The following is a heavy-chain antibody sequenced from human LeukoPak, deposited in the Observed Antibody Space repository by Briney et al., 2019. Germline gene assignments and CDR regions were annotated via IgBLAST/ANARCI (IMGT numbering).Heavy chain of an antibody. CDR1: GDSVSSNGAA. Sequence: SQTLSLTCAISGDSVSSNGAAWFWIRQSPSRGLEWLGRTYYRSRWYDDYADSVKSRITIIPDTSKNQFSLQLNSVTPEDTAVYYCARDLRIAAAGIYYFDSWGQGTLVTVSS. CDR3: ARDLRIAAAGIYYFDS. CDR2: TYYRSRWYD. D-gene: IGHD6-13*01. J-gene: IGHJ4*02. V-gene: IGHV6-1*01.